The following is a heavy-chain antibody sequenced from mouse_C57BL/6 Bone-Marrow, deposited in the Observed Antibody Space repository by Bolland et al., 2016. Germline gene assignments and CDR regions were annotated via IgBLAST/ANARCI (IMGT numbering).Heavy chain of an antibody. CDR2: NT. CDR3: TRRDWFAY. Sequence: NTYYNEKFKGKATLTADKSSSTAYMELRSLTSEDSAVYFCTRRDWFAYWGQGTLV. V-gene: IGHV1-81*01. J-gene: IGHJ3*01.